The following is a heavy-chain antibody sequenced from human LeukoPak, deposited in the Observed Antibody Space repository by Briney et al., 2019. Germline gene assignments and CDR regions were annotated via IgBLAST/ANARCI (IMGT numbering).Heavy chain of an antibody. J-gene: IGHJ4*02. V-gene: IGHV1-2*02. CDR3: ARARIIATMVRGGLGD. Sequence: ASVKVSCKSSGYTFTGYYMHWVRQPPGQGREWMGWINPNSGGTKYEQKFKGRVTMTRDTSISTAYMELSRLRSDDTAVYYCARARIIATMVRGGLGDWGQGTLVTVSS. CDR2: INPNSGGT. D-gene: IGHD3-10*01. CDR1: GYTFTGYY.